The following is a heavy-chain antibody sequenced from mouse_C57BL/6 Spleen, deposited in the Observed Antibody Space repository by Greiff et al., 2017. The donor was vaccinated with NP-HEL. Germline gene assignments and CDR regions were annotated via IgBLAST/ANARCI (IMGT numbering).Heavy chain of an antibody. CDR3: ARGGPAQYYFDY. CDR1: GYSITSGYD. V-gene: IGHV3-1*01. Sequence: EVKVVESGPGMVKPSQSLSLTCTVTGYSITSGYDWHWIRHFPGNKLEWMGYISYSGSTNYNPSLKSRISITHDTSKNHFFLKLNSVTTEDTATYYCARGGPAQYYFDYWGQGTTLTVSS. CDR2: ISYSGST. J-gene: IGHJ2*01.